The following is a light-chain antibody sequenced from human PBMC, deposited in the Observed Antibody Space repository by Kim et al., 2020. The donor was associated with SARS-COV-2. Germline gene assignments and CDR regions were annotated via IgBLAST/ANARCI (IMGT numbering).Light chain of an antibody. CDR1: KCGDKY. V-gene: IGLV3-1*01. CDR2: QDS. Sequence: VAPGQTASITLSGDKCGDKYAFWDQQKPGQSPVLVIYQDSKRPSGIPERFSGSNSGNTATLTISGTQAMDEADYYCQAWDSSTAVFGGGTQLSVL. CDR3: QAWDSSTAV. J-gene: IGLJ2*01.